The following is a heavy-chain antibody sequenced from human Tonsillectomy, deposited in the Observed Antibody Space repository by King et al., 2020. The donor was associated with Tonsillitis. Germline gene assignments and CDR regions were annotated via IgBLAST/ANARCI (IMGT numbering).Heavy chain of an antibody. D-gene: IGHD3-3*01. J-gene: IGHJ4*02. CDR2: IRYDGSNQ. CDR3: AKGKSNYDFWSGLDY. Sequence: VQLVESGGGVVQPGGSLRLSCAASGFPFSTYGMHWVRQAPGKGLEWWTFIRYDGSNQYSADSVKGRLTISRDNSKNTLYLQMNSLRAEDTAIYYCAKGKSNYDFWSGLDYWGQGTLVTVSS. CDR1: GFPFSTYG. V-gene: IGHV3-30*02.